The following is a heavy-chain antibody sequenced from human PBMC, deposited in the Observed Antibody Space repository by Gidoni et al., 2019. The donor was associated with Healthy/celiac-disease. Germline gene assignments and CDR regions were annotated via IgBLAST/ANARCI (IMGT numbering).Heavy chain of an antibody. CDR3: ARDLMGYCSSTSCYDDY. CDR1: GFTFSSYS. D-gene: IGHD2-2*01. Sequence: EVQLVESGGGLVKPGGSLSLSCAASGFTFSSYSMNWVRQAPGKGLEWVSSISSSSSYIYYADSVKGRFTISRDNAKNSLYLQMNSLRAEDTAVYYCARDLMGYCSSTSCYDDYWGQGTLVTVSS. J-gene: IGHJ4*02. CDR2: ISSSSSYI. V-gene: IGHV3-21*01.